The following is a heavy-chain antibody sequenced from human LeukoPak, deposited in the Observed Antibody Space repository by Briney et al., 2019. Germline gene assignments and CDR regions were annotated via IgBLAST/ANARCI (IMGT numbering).Heavy chain of an antibody. J-gene: IGHJ4*02. V-gene: IGHV3-23*01. CDR1: GFTFSSYA. CDR2: ISGSGGST. CDR3: AKGVDILTGWDIDY. D-gene: IGHD3-9*01. Sequence: GGSLRLSCAASGFTFSSYAMSWVRQAPGKGLEWVSAISGSGGSTYYADSVKGRFTISRDNSKNTLYLQMNSLRAEDTAVYYCAKGVDILTGWDIDYWGQGTLVTVSS.